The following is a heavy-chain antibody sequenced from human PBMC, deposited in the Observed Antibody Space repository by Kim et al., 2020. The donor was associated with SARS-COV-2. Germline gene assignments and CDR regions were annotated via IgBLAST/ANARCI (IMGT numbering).Heavy chain of an antibody. CDR2: ISYDGSNK. CDR3: ASGSYCGGDCYSVEPYYYYYYGMDV. V-gene: IGHV3-30*04. CDR1: GFTFSSYA. D-gene: IGHD2-21*02. J-gene: IGHJ6*02. Sequence: GGSLRLSCAASGFTFSSYAMHWVRQAPGKGLEWVAVISYDGSNKYYADSVKGRFTISRDNSKNTLYLQMNSLRAEDTAVYYCASGSYCGGDCYSVEPYYYYYYGMDVWGQGTTVTVSS.